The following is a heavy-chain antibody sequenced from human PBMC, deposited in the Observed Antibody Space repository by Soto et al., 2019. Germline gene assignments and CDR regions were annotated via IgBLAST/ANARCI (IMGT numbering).Heavy chain of an antibody. V-gene: IGHV4-39*01. J-gene: IGHJ4*02. D-gene: IGHD3-22*01. CDR3: TGLFPDVSSRYHLNY. CDR2: IFYLGNT. CDR1: GGSIGSSSSY. Sequence: PSVTLSLTCSVSGGSIGSSSSYWGWIRQPPGKVLEWVVSIFYLGNTYYNPSLGCRVSISLDKSNNLFSLKLSSVTAPDTSVFYCTGLFPDVSSRYHLNYLGQGNLVTAS.